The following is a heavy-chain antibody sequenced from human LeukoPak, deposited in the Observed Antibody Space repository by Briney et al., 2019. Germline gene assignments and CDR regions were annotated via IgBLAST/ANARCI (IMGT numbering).Heavy chain of an antibody. V-gene: IGHV1-69-2*01. Sequence: ASVKISCKASGYTFTDYYMHWVQQAPGKGLQWLGRVDPADGETIFAEKIQGRVTITADTSTDTAYMELSSLRSEDTAVYYCATEKAVPGTTRYFDYWGQGTLVTVSS. D-gene: IGHD6-19*01. J-gene: IGHJ4*02. CDR3: ATEKAVPGTTRYFDY. CDR2: VDPADGET. CDR1: GYTFTDYY.